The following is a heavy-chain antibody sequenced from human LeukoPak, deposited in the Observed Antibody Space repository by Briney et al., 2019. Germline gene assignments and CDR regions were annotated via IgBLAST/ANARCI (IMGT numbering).Heavy chain of an antibody. D-gene: IGHD6-13*01. CDR2: ISAHDGGT. Sequence: VASVKVSCKASGYTFTNYIISWVRQAPGQGLEWMGWISAHDGGTKYAQDLQGRVTMTTDTSTRTAYMELTRLTSDDTAVYYCARDPLTSTWSPYYFTLDVWGQGTTVSVSS. CDR3: ARDPLTSTWSPYYFTLDV. CDR1: GYTFTNYI. V-gene: IGHV1-18*01. J-gene: IGHJ6*02.